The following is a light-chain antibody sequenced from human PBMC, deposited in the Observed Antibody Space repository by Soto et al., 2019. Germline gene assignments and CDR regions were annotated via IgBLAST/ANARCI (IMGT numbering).Light chain of an antibody. CDR2: ANN. V-gene: IGLV1-40*01. Sequence: QSVLTQPPSVSGAPGQMVSISCTGSSSNIGAGYDVHWYQHLPGTAPKLLIYANNNRPSGVPDRFSGSKSGTSASLAITGLQAEDEADYYCQSYDSSRSPLYVFGTGTKLTVL. CDR3: QSYDSSRSPLYV. J-gene: IGLJ1*01. CDR1: SSNIGAGYD.